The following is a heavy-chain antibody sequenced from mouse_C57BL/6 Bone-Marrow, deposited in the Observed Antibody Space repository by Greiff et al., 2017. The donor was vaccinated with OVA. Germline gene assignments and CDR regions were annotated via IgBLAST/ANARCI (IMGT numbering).Heavy chain of an antibody. CDR2: IDPDTGGT. Sequence: SGAELVRPGASVTLSCKASGYTFTDYEMHWVKQTPVHGLEWIGAIDPDTGGTAYNQKFKGKAILTADKSSSTAYMELRSLTTEDYAVYYCRGDVWGKGTTLTVSS. CDR3: RGDV. J-gene: IGHJ2*01. V-gene: IGHV1-15*01. CDR1: GYTFTDYE.